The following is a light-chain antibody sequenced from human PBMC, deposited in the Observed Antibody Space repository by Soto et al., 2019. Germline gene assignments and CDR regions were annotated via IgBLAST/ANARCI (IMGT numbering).Light chain of an antibody. J-gene: IGKJ2*01. CDR2: GIS. Sequence: DIQMTQSPSSLSASVGDRVTITCRASQTISNYLNWYHQKPGKPPKLLIYGISTLQSGVPSRFSGSGSGTDFTLTISSLQPEDFATYYCQQSFNTPYTFGQGPELEVK. V-gene: IGKV1-39*01. CDR1: QTISNY. CDR3: QQSFNTPYT.